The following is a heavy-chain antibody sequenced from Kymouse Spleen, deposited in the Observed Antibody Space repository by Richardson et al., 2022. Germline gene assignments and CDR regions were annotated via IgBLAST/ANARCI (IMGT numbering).Heavy chain of an antibody. V-gene: IGHV3-73*02. CDR3: TRSRAYEGFDY. Sequence: EVQLVESGGGLVQPGGSLKLSCAASGFTFSGSAMHWVRQASGKGLEWVGRIRSKANSYATAYAASVKGRFTISRDDSKNTAYLQMNSLKTEDTAVYYCTRSRAYEGFDYWGQGTLVTVSS. D-gene: IGHD2-8*01,IGHD3-16*02,IGHD3-22*01. CDR1: GFTFSGSA. J-gene: IGHJ4*02. CDR2: IRSKANSYAT.